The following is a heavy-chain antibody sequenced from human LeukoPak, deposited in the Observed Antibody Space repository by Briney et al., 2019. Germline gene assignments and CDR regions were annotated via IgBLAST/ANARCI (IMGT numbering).Heavy chain of an antibody. D-gene: IGHD3-3*01. Sequence: SETLSLTCTVSGGSISSYYWSWIRQPPGKGLEWIGYIYYSGSTNYNSSLKSRVTISVDTSKNQFSLKLSSVTAADTAVYYCASGGGYDFLSGMDVWGQGTTVTVSS. CDR1: GGSISSYY. J-gene: IGHJ6*02. CDR2: IYYSGST. CDR3: ASGGGYDFLSGMDV. V-gene: IGHV4-59*08.